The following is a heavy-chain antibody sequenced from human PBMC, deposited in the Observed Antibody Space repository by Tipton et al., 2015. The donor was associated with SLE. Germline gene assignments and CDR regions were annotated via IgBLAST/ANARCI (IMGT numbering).Heavy chain of an antibody. J-gene: IGHJ4*02. D-gene: IGHD3-16*01. CDR3: ARRAWGRLFDY. CDR2: IYYTNST. CDR1: GGSITTRTSY. Sequence: TLSLTCSVSGGSITTRTSYWGWVRQPPGKGLEWIGCIYYTNSTNYNPSLKSRVTISVDTSKNRFSLKLRSVTAADTAVYYCARRAWGRLFDYWGRGTLVTVSS. V-gene: IGHV4-61*05.